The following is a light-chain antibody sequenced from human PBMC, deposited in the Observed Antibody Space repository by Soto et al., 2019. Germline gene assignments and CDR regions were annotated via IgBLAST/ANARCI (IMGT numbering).Light chain of an antibody. V-gene: IGLV2-14*01. Sequence: QSALTQPTSVSGSPGQSITISCTGTSSDVGGYNYVSWYQQHPGKAPKLMIHDVSNRPSGVSNRFSGSKSGNTASLTISGLQAEDEADYYCSSYTCSSVVFGGVTKHTV. CDR1: SSDVGGYNY. CDR2: DVS. J-gene: IGLJ2*01. CDR3: SSYTCSSVV.